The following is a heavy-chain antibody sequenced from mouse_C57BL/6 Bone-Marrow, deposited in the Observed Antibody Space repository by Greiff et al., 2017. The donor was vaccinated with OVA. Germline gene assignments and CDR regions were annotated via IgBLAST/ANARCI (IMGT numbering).Heavy chain of an antibody. CDR1: GYTFTSYW. Sequence: QVQLKQPGAELVRPGSSVKLSCKASGYTFTSYWMDWVKQRPGQGLEWIGNIYPSDSETHYNQKFKDKATLTVDKSSSTAYMQLSSLTSEDAAVYYGASDGWLLPFAYWGQGTLVTVSA. J-gene: IGHJ3*01. V-gene: IGHV1-61*01. CDR2: IYPSDSET. D-gene: IGHD2-3*01. CDR3: ASDGWLLPFAY.